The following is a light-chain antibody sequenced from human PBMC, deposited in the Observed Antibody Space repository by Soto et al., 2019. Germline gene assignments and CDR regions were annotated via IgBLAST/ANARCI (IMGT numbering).Light chain of an antibody. CDR2: DVS. V-gene: IGLV2-14*01. CDR1: SSDVGGYNY. CDR3: SSYTPSGFV. J-gene: IGLJ1*01. Sequence: QSVLTQPASVSGSPGQSITISCTGTSSDVGGYNYVSWFQQPPGKAPKLMIYDVSARPSGVSNRFSGSKSGNTASLPISGLQAEDEADYYCSSYTPSGFVFGPGTKVTVL.